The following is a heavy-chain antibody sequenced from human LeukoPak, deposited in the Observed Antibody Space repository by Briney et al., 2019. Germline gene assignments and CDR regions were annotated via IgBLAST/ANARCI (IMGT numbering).Heavy chain of an antibody. CDR2: ISYDGRNK. CDR3: AKDFGSMVRGVMDAFDI. V-gene: IGHV3-30*04. J-gene: IGHJ3*02. D-gene: IGHD3-10*01. CDR1: GFTFSSYA. Sequence: GRSLRLSCAASGFTFSSYAMHWVRQAPGKGLEWVAVISYDGRNKYYADSVKGRFTISRDNSKNTLYLQMNSLRAEDTAVYYCAKDFGSMVRGVMDAFDIWGQGTMVTVSS.